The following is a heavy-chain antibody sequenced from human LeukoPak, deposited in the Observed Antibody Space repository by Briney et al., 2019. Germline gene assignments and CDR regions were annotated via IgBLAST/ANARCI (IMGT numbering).Heavy chain of an antibody. D-gene: IGHD1-26*01. Sequence: GRSLGLSCAASGFPFSSYGIHGSPRAPGRGLEGGAFIWYDGSNKYYADSVKGRFTISRDNSQNTLYLQMNSLRVEDTAVYYCAKDTGLVGATRYYFDYWGQGTLVTVSS. V-gene: IGHV3-33*06. J-gene: IGHJ4*02. CDR3: AKDTGLVGATRYYFDY. CDR1: GFPFSSYG. CDR2: IWYDGSNK.